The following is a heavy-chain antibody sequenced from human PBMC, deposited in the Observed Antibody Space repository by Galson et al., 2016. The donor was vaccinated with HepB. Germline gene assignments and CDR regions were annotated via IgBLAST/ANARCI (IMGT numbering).Heavy chain of an antibody. CDR2: ITNSGSTI. CDR1: GFTFSYYW. V-gene: IGHV3-11*04. Sequence: SLRLSCAVSGFTFSYYWMSWVRHAPGKGLECVSYITNSGSTICYADSVKGRFTISRDNAKNSLYLQMNSLRVEDTAVYYCAREGGYYGSGLLGFDFWGQGTQVTVSS. D-gene: IGHD3-10*01. J-gene: IGHJ4*02. CDR3: AREGGYYGSGLLGFDF.